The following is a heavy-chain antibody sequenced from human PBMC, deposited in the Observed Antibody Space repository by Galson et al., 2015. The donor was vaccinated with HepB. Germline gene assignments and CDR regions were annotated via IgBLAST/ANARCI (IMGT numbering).Heavy chain of an antibody. CDR2: IWYDGSNK. CDR1: GFTFSSYG. V-gene: IGHV3-33*01. D-gene: IGHD4-23*01. CDR3: ARGYGGNPLDYGMDV. Sequence: SLRLSCAASGFTFSSYGMHWVRQAPGKGLEWVAVIWYDGSNKYYADSVKGRFTISRDNSKNTLYLQMNSLRAEDTAVYYCARGYGGNPLDYGMDVWGQGTTVTVSS. J-gene: IGHJ6*02.